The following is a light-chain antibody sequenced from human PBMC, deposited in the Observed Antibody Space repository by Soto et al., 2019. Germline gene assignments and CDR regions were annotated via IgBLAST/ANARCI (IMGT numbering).Light chain of an antibody. CDR1: QSVTSDY. J-gene: IGKJ2*01. V-gene: IGKV3-20*01. Sequence: IELTQSPGTLSLSPGERATLSCRASQSVTSDYLAWYQQKPGQPARLIIYGASNRATAIADRCSGSGSATFFTITISSVDPEDFAVYYCQHYGISPYTFGLGTRVDI. CDR3: QHYGISPYT. CDR2: GAS.